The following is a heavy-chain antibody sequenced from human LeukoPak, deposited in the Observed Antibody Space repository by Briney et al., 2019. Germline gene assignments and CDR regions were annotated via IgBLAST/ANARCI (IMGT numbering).Heavy chain of an antibody. V-gene: IGHV5-51*01. CDR2: IYPGDSDV. CDR3: ARRREYCGGGCYDFGY. CDR1: GYNFINYW. D-gene: IGHD2-21*01. Sequence: PGESLEISCKGSGYNFINYWIGWVRQMPGKGLEWMGIIYPGDSDVRYSPSFQGQVTISADKSISTAYLQWSSLKASDTAMYYCARRREYCGGGCYDFGYWGQGTLVTASS. J-gene: IGHJ4*02.